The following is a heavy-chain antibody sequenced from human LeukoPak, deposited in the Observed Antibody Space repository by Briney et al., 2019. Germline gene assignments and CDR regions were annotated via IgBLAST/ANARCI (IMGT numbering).Heavy chain of an antibody. Sequence: GGSLRLSCAASGFTFSTYWMHWVRQAPGKGLEWVAVISYDGSNKYYADSVKGRFTISRDNSKNTVYLQMNSLRAEDTAVYYCAGAEYSETAHFDYWGQGTLVTVSS. D-gene: IGHD3-16*01. CDR3: AGAEYSETAHFDY. J-gene: IGHJ4*02. CDR1: GFTFSTYW. V-gene: IGHV3-30-3*01. CDR2: ISYDGSNK.